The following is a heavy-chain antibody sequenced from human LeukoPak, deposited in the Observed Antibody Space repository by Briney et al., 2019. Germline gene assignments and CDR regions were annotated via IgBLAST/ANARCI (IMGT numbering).Heavy chain of an antibody. CDR1: GFTFRSYW. CDR3: VRDLYSYGWTDY. V-gene: IGHV3-74*01. J-gene: IGHJ4*02. Sequence: QPRGSLRLSCAASGFTFRSYWIHWVRQGPGKGLVWVSRINSDGSRINYADSVKGRFTISRDNAKNTVYLQMNSLRAEDTAVYYCVRDLYSYGWTDYWGQGTLVTVSS. CDR2: INSDGSRI. D-gene: IGHD3-16*01.